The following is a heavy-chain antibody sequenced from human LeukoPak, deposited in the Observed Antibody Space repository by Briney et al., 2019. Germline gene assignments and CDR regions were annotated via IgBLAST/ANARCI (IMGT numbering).Heavy chain of an antibody. CDR1: GFTFSSYG. CDR2: IRYDGSNK. J-gene: IGHJ6*03. Sequence: GGSLRLSCAASGFTFSSYGMHWVRQAPGKGLEWVAFIRYDGSNKYYADSVKGRFTISRDNSKNTLYLQMNSLRAEDTAVYYCARGGRPGYYYYYYMDVWGKGTTVTVSS. D-gene: IGHD3-10*01. CDR3: ARGGRPGYYYYYYMDV. V-gene: IGHV3-30*02.